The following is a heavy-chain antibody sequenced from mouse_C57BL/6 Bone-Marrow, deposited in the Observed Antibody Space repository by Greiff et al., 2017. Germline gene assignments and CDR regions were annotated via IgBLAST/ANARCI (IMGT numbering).Heavy chain of an antibody. J-gene: IGHJ2*01. D-gene: IGHD2-4*01. CDR1: EYEFPSHD. CDR2: IKSDGGST. V-gene: IGHV5-2*03. CDR3: ARHDYDYYLDY. Sequence: EVKLMESGGGLVQPGESLKLSCESNEYEFPSHDMSWVRKTPEKRLELVAAIKSDGGSTYYPDTMERRFIISRDTTKKTLYLQMSSRRSEDTAWYYCARHDYDYYLDYWGQGTTLTVSS.